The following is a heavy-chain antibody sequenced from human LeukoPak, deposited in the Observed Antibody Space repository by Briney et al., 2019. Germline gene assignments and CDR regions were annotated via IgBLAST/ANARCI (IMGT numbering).Heavy chain of an antibody. D-gene: IGHD1-1*01. CDR1: GDSMSHYY. CDR2: IYSSGST. Sequence: NPSETLSLTCSVSGDSMSHYYWSWIRQPPGKGPDWIGYIYSSGSTNYNPSLKSRVTISVDTSKNQFSLKLSSVTAADTAVYYCARHLYGTGYYYYYGMDVWGQGTTVTVSS. CDR3: ARHLYGTGYYYYYGMDV. J-gene: IGHJ6*02. V-gene: IGHV4-59*08.